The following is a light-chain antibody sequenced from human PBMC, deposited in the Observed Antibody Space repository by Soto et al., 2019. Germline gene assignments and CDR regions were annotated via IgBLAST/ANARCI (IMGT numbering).Light chain of an antibody. Sequence: QSALTQPASVSGSPGQWITISCTGTSCDVGGYNYVSWYQQHPGKAPKLMIYEVSNRPSGVSNRFSGSKSGNTASLTISGLQAEDEADYYCSSYTSSSTFVVFGGGTKLTVL. J-gene: IGLJ2*01. V-gene: IGLV2-14*01. CDR1: SCDVGGYNY. CDR3: SSYTSSSTFVV. CDR2: EVS.